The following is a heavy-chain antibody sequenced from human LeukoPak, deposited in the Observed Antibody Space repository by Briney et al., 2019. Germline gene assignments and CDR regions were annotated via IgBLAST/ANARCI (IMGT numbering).Heavy chain of an antibody. D-gene: IGHD4-17*01. J-gene: IGHJ4*02. Sequence: QPGGSLRPSCAASGFTFSSYAMSWVRQAPGKGLEWVATIGKNQYYADSVKGRFTISKDNSKNMMYLQMDSLGVDDTAIYYCAKGSNGDYDNWGQGTLVTVSS. CDR3: AKGSNGDYDN. V-gene: IGHV3-23*01. CDR1: GFTFSSYA. CDR2: IGKNQ.